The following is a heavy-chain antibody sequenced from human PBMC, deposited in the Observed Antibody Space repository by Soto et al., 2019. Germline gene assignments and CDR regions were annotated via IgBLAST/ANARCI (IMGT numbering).Heavy chain of an antibody. CDR1: GFTFSSYS. V-gene: IGHV3-21*01. J-gene: IGHJ4*02. CDR3: ARYYYDSSGHPGLDY. Sequence: PGGSLRLSCAASGFTFSSYSMNWVRQAPGKGLEWVSSISSSSSYIYYADSVKGRFTISRDNAKNSLYLQMNSLRAEDTAVYYCARYYYDSSGHPGLDYWGQGTLVTVSS. D-gene: IGHD3-22*01. CDR2: ISSSSSYI.